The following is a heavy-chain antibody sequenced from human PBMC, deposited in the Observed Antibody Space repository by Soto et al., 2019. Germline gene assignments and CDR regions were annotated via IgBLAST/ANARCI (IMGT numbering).Heavy chain of an antibody. V-gene: IGHV5-51*01. J-gene: IGHJ5*02. CDR3: ARQQGRMSITTPRWFDP. CDR1: GYSFRDYW. CDR2: IFPDDSDT. D-gene: IGHD6-6*01. Sequence: PGESLKISCKASGYSFRDYWIGWVRQMPGKGLEWMGIIFPDDSDTTYSPSFQGQVTFSADKSISTAYLQWSSLKASDTAMYYCARQQGRMSITTPRWFDPWGQGTLVTVSS.